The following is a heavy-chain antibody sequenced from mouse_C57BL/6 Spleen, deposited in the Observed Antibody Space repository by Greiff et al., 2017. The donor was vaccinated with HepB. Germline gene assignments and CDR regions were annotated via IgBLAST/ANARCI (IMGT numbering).Heavy chain of an antibody. J-gene: IGHJ3*01. CDR2: ISSGGSYT. CDR3: ARYSNYAWFAY. D-gene: IGHD2-5*01. Sequence: EVKLMESGGDLVKPGGSLKLSCAASGFTFSSYGMSWVRQTPDKRLEWVATISSGGSYTYYPDSVKGRFTISRDNAKNTRYLQMSSLKSEDTAMYYCARYSNYAWFAYWGQGTLVTVSA. V-gene: IGHV5-6*01. CDR1: GFTFSSYG.